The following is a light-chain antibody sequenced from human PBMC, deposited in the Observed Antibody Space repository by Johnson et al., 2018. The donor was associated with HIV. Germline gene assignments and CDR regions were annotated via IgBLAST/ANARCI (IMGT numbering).Light chain of an antibody. J-gene: IGLJ1*01. Sequence: QSVLTQPPSVSAAPGQKVTISCSGSSSNIGNNYVSWYQQLPGTAPKLLIYENNKRPSGIPDRFSGSKSGTSTTLGITGLQTGDEADYYCGTWDGSLSAEVLGTGTKVTVL. CDR2: ENN. CDR3: GTWDGSLSAEV. V-gene: IGLV1-51*02. CDR1: SSNIGNNY.